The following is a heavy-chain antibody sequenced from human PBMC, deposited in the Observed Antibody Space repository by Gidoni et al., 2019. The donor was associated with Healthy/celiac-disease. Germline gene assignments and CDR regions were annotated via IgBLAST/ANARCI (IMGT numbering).Heavy chain of an antibody. V-gene: IGHV4-39*01. Sequence: QLQLQESGPGLVKPSETLSLTGTVSGGSISSSSYYWRWIRQPPGKRLEWIGSMYYSGSTYYTPSLQSRVTISVDTSKNQFSLKLSSVTAADPAVYYCARLGYYYCSGSYSPGYFDLWGRGTLVTVSS. CDR3: ARLGYYYCSGSYSPGYFDL. J-gene: IGHJ2*01. D-gene: IGHD3-10*01. CDR1: GGSISSSSYY. CDR2: MYYSGST.